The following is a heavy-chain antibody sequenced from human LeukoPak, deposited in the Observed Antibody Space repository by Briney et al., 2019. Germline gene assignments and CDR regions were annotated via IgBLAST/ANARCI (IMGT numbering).Heavy chain of an antibody. CDR3: ARKLRYQLLPFDP. D-gene: IGHD2-2*01. J-gene: IGHJ5*02. CDR1: GYTFTGYY. V-gene: IGHV1-2*02. CDR2: INPNSGGT. Sequence: ASVKVSCKASGYTFTGYYMHWVRQAPGQGLEWMGWINPNSGGTNYAQKFQGRVTMTRDTSISAAYMELSRLRSDDTAVYYCARKLRYQLLPFDPWGQGTLVTVSS.